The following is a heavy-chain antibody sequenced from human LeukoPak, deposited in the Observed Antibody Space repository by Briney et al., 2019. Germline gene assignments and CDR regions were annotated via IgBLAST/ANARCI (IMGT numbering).Heavy chain of an antibody. Sequence: GGSLRLSCAASGLNLDAYAMHWVRQAPGKGLECVSLISGDGTITYYADSVKGRFTISRDNSKNSLFLEMNSLRSEDTALYYCAKDTPLFYHYYGIDVWGQGTTVTVSS. CDR2: ISGDGTIT. CDR3: AKDTPLFYHYYGIDV. J-gene: IGHJ6*02. V-gene: IGHV3-43*02. CDR1: GLNLDAYA.